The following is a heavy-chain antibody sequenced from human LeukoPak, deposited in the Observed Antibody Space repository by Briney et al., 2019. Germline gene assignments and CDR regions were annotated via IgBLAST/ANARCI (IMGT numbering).Heavy chain of an antibody. J-gene: IGHJ5*02. V-gene: IGHV3-48*02. D-gene: IGHD3-10*01. Sequence: GGSLRLTCAASGFIFSDYSMNWVRQAPGKGLEWVSYISSSSSTIYYADSVKGRFTISRDNAKNSLYLQMNNLRDEDTAVYYCARDRDSCGSGRTGFDPWGQGTLVTVSS. CDR3: ARDRDSCGSGRTGFDP. CDR1: GFIFSDYS. CDR2: ISSSSSTI.